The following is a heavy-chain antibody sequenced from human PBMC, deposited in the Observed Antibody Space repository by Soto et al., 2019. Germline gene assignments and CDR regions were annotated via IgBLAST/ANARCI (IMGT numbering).Heavy chain of an antibody. CDR1: GFTFSSYD. D-gene: IGHD6-19*01. CDR3: ASRSSGWYFDY. V-gene: IGHV3-23*01. Sequence: EVPLLESGGGLVQPGGSLRLSCAASGFTFSSYDMNWVRHAPGKGLEWVSVISGSGGSTYYADSVKGRFTISRDNSKNTLYLQMNSLRAEDTAVYYCASRSSGWYFDYWGQGTLVTVSS. CDR2: ISGSGGST. J-gene: IGHJ4*02.